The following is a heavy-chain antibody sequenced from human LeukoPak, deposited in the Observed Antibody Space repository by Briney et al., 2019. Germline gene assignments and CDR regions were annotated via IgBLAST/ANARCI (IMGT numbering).Heavy chain of an antibody. CDR1: SGSFSGYS. J-gene: IGHJ5*02. Sequence: PSETLSLTCAVYSGSFSGYSWSWIRQPPGKGLEWIGKINHSGSINYNPSVRSRVTISEDTSKNQFSLNLNSVTAADTAVYYCARDFLRAPYLRGGFDPWGQGTLVTVSS. CDR3: ARDFLRAPYLRGGFDP. V-gene: IGHV4-34*01. CDR2: INHSGSI. D-gene: IGHD3-10*02.